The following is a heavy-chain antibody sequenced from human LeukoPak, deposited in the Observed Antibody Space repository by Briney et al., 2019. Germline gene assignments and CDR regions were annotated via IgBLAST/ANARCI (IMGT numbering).Heavy chain of an antibody. Sequence: GGSLRLSCAASGFTFSAHAISWVRQAPGKGLEWVSAISGSGGITYYADSVKGRFTISRGNSKNTLYLQMNSLRAEDTAVYYCAKHDPRRVVITNWFDPWGQGTLVTVSS. CDR1: GFTFSAHA. CDR2: ISGSGGIT. D-gene: IGHD3-22*01. J-gene: IGHJ5*02. V-gene: IGHV3-23*01. CDR3: AKHDPRRVVITNWFDP.